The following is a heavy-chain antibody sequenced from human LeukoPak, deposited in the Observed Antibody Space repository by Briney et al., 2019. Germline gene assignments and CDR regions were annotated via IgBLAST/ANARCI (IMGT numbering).Heavy chain of an antibody. V-gene: IGHV3-7*01. D-gene: IGHD3-10*02. J-gene: IGHJ4*02. CDR3: VRDRDFYVFDL. CDR2: IMKDGGDK. Sequence: PGGSLRPSCAASGFTFTNYWMTWVRQAPGKGLEWVANIMKDGGDKQYVDSVSGRFIISRDNGKNSVYLQMNGLRAEDTAVYYCVRDRDFYVFDLWGQGTLVTVSS. CDR1: GFTFTNYW.